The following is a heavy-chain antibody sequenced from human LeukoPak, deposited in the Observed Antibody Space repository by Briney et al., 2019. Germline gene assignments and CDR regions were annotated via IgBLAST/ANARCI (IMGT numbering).Heavy chain of an antibody. V-gene: IGHV3-30*04. CDR1: GFTFSSYA. D-gene: IGHD2-8*01. CDR3: ARADIVLMVYRPGDY. CDR2: ISYDGSNK. Sequence: PGRSLRLSCAASGFTFSSYAMHWVRQAPGKGLEWVAVISYDGSNKYYADSVKGRFTISRDNSKNTLYLQMNSLRAEDTAVYYCARADIVLMVYRPGDYWGQGTLVTVSS. J-gene: IGHJ4*02.